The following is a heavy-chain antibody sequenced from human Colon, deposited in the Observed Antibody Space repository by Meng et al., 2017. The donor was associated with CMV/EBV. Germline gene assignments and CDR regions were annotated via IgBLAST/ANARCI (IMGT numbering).Heavy chain of an antibody. D-gene: IGHD5/OR15-5a*01. CDR1: DGSIRNSSYY. V-gene: IGHV4-39*07. J-gene: IGHJ4*02. CDR3: ARVVSTAGEAVD. Sequence: SETLSLTCTASDGSIRNSSYYWGWIRQPPGKGLEWIGSIYYSGTTYYNPSLKSRVTISVDTSKNQFSLKLTSVTAADTAVYYCARVVSTAGEAVDWDQGTLVTVSS. CDR2: IYYSGTT.